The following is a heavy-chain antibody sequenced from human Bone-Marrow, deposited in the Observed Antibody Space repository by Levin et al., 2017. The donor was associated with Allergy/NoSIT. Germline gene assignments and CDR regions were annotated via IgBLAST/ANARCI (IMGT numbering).Heavy chain of an antibody. CDR3: ARMTRGGVGAFDI. V-gene: IGHV2-70*04. CDR2: IDWDDDK. Sequence: SGPTLVKPTQTLTLTCTFSGFSLSTSGMRVSWIRQPPGKALEWLARIDWDDDKFYSTSLKTRLTISKDTSKNQVVLTMTNMDPVDTAPYYCARMTRGGVGAFDIWGQGTMVTVSS. CDR1: GFSLSTSGMR. D-gene: IGHD3-16*01. J-gene: IGHJ3*02.